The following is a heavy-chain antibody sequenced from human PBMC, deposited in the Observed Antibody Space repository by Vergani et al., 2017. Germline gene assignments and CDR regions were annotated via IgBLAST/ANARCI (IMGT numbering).Heavy chain of an antibody. CDR1: GGSISSGGYY. V-gene: IGHV4-31*03. J-gene: IGHJ6*03. CDR3: ARRKWELEEGGYYYMDV. CDR2: IDYSGST. Sequence: QVQLQESGPGLVKPSQTLSLTCTVSGGSISSGGYYWSCLRHHPGKGLEWIGYIDYSGSTYYTPSLKSRVTISVDTSKNQFSLKLGSVTAADTAVYYCARRKWELEEGGYYYMDVWSKGTTVTVSS. D-gene: IGHD1-26*01.